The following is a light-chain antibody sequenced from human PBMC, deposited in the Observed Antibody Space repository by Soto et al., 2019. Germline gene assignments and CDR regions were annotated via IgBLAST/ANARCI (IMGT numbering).Light chain of an antibody. J-gene: IGLJ1*01. CDR2: EVG. CDR1: SIDVGAYNY. V-gene: IGLV2-14*01. Sequence: QSVLTQFASVSGSPGQSITISCTGTSIDVGAYNYVSWYQQHPDKAPKLLIYEVGNRPSGVSFRFSGSKSGNTASLTISGLQAEDEADYYCSSYTARGTRVFGTGTSSPS. CDR3: SSYTARGTRV.